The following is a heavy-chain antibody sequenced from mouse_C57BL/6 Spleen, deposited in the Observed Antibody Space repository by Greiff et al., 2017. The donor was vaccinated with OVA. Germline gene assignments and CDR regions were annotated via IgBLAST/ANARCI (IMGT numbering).Heavy chain of an antibody. V-gene: IGHV1-50*01. J-gene: IGHJ4*01. Sequence: VQLQQPGAELVKAGASVKLSCKASGYTFTSYWMQWVKQRPGQGLEWIGEIDPSDSYTNYNQKFKGKATLTVDTSSSTAYMQLSSLTSEDSAVYYCARGESSGYSYYYAMDYWGQGTSVTVSS. CDR1: GYTFTSYW. CDR3: ARGESSGYSYYYAMDY. D-gene: IGHD3-2*02. CDR2: IDPSDSYT.